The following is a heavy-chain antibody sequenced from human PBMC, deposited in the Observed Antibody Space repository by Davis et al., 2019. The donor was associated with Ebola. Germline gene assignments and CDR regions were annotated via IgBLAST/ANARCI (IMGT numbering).Heavy chain of an antibody. Sequence: LRLSCTVSGGSISSGGYYWSWIRQHPGKGLEWIGYIYYSGSTYYNPSLKSRVTISVDTSKNQFSLKLSSVTAADTAVYYCARGGLHGWFDPWGQGTLVTVSS. J-gene: IGHJ5*02. V-gene: IGHV4-31*03. D-gene: IGHD4-11*01. CDR3: ARGGLHGWFDP. CDR2: IYYSGST. CDR1: GGSISSGGYY.